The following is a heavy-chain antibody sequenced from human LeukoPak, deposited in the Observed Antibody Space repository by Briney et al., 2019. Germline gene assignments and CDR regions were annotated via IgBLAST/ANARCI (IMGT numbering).Heavy chain of an antibody. CDR1: GYTFTDYY. Sequence: ASVKVSCKASGYTFTDYYMHWVRQAPGQGLEWMGWINPYSGGTNYAQKFQGRVTMTRDTSISTAYMELSRLRSDDTAVYYCASGTAGHHYYYYGIDVWGQGTTVTVSS. CDR2: INPYSGGT. V-gene: IGHV1-2*02. D-gene: IGHD6-19*01. CDR3: ASGTAGHHYYYYGIDV. J-gene: IGHJ6*02.